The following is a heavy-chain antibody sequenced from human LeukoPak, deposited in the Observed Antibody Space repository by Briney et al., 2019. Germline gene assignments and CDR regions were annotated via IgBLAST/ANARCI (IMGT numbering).Heavy chain of an antibody. CDR3: ARGSSWYPDYYYYYMDV. Sequence: GGSLRLSCAASGFTFSSYSMNWVRQAPGKGLEWVSYISSSSSTIYYADSVKGRFTISRDNAKNSLYLQMNSLRAEDTAVHYCARGSSWYPDYYYYYMDVWGKGTTVTVSS. J-gene: IGHJ6*03. CDR1: GFTFSSYS. D-gene: IGHD6-13*01. CDR2: ISSSSSTI. V-gene: IGHV3-48*01.